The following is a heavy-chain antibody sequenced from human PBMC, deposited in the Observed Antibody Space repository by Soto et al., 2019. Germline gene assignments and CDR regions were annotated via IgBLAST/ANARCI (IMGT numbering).Heavy chain of an antibody. Sequence: GSLRLSCAASGFTFSGSAMHWVRQASGKGLEWVGRIRSKANSYATAYAASVKGRFTISRDDSKNTAYLQMNSLKTEDTAVYYCTRPYYYDSSGYYNYWGQGTLVTVSS. CDR1: GFTFSGSA. J-gene: IGHJ4*02. CDR3: TRPYYYDSSGYYNY. D-gene: IGHD3-22*01. CDR2: IRSKANSYAT. V-gene: IGHV3-73*01.